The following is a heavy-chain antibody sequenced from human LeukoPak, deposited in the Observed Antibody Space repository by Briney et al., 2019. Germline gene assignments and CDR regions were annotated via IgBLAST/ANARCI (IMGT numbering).Heavy chain of an antibody. CDR2: TYYSGST. Sequence: SETLSLTCTVCGGSISSSSYSWGWIRQPPGKGLEWIGNTYYSGSTYYNPSLKSRVTISVDTSKNQFSLKLSSVTAADTAVYYCAGQRYCTSTSCYYSMDVWGQGTTVTVSS. V-gene: IGHV4-39*01. D-gene: IGHD2-2*01. CDR3: AGQRYCTSTSCYYSMDV. CDR1: GGSISSSSYS. J-gene: IGHJ6*02.